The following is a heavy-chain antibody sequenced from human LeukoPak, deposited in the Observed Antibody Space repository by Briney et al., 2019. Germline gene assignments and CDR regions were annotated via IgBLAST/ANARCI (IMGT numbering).Heavy chain of an antibody. J-gene: IGHJ4*02. D-gene: IGHD5/OR15-5a*01. CDR1: GFTFSSYW. V-gene: IGHV3-74*01. Sequence: GGSLRLSCAASGFTFSSYWMHWVRQAPGKGLVWVSRIHGDGSSTNYADSVKGRFTISRDNAKNTLYLQMNSLRAEDTAVYYCVRGGSTWLGYWGQGTLVTVSS. CDR3: VRGGSTWLGY. CDR2: IHGDGSST.